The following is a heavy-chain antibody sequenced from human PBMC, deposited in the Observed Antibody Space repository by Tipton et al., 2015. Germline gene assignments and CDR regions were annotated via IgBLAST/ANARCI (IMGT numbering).Heavy chain of an antibody. Sequence: SLRLSCAASGFRVSDARMNWGRPAPGKGLEWDGRIKTKVYGGTIDYAAPVRGRFTISKDDSVNTLYLQMNSLRVEDTGVYYCTTDPSPPGSVCNTDIWGQGTLVTVSS. CDR2: IKTKVYGGTI. D-gene: IGHD6-25*01. CDR3: TTDPSPPGSVCNTDI. V-gene: IGHV3-15*07. CDR1: GFRVSDAR. J-gene: IGHJ4*02.